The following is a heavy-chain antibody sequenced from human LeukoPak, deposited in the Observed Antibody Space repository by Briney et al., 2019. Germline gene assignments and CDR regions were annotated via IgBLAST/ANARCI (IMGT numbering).Heavy chain of an antibody. J-gene: IGHJ4*02. CDR1: GGSISSYY. CDR3: AKAQYCSGGSCYQFDY. D-gene: IGHD2-15*01. CDR2: ISGSGGST. V-gene: IGHV3-23*01. Sequence: ETLSLTCTVSGGSISSYYWSWVRQAPGKGLEWVSAISGSGGSTYYADSVKGRFTISRDNSKNTLYLQMNSLRAEDTAVYYCAKAQYCSGGSCYQFDYWGQGTLVTVSS.